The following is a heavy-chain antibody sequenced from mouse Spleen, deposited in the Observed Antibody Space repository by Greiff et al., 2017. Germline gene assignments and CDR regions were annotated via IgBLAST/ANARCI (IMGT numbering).Heavy chain of an antibody. V-gene: IGHV5-9-3*01. CDR1: GFTFSSYA. J-gene: IGHJ2*01. Sequence: EVQGVESGGGLVKLGGSLKLSCAASGFTFSSYAMSWVRQTPEKRLEWVATISSGGGNTYYPDSVKGRFTISRDNAKNTLYLQMSSLKSEDTAMYYCARQGLRPYYFDYWGQGTTLTVSS. CDR2: ISSGGGNT. CDR3: ARQGLRPYYFDY. D-gene: IGHD1-2*01.